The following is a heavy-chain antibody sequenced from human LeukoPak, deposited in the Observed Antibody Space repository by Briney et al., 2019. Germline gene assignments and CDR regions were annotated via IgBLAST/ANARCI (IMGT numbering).Heavy chain of an antibody. Sequence: GGSLRLSCAASGFTFSSYGMHWVRQAPGKGLEWVAIIWYDGSNNYYADSVKGRFTISRDNSKNTLSLQMNSLRAEDTAVYYCARDPSCSGSYYDAFDIWGQGTMVTVSS. J-gene: IGHJ3*02. V-gene: IGHV3-33*01. CDR1: GFTFSSYG. D-gene: IGHD1-26*01. CDR3: ARDPSCSGSYYDAFDI. CDR2: IWYDGSNN.